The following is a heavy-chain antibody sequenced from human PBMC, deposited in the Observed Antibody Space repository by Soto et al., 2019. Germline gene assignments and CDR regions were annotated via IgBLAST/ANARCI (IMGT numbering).Heavy chain of an antibody. CDR3: TTERILSWVLANYYYGMDV. D-gene: IGHD2-8*01. CDR1: GFTFSNAW. V-gene: IGHV3-15*01. J-gene: IGHJ6*02. Sequence: EVQLVESGGGLVKPGGSLRLSCAASGFTFSNAWMSWVRQAPGKGLEWVGRIKSKTDGGTTDYAAPVKGRFTISRDDSKNTLYLQMNSLKTEDTAVYYCTTERILSWVLANYYYGMDVWGQGTTVTVSS. CDR2: IKSKTDGGTT.